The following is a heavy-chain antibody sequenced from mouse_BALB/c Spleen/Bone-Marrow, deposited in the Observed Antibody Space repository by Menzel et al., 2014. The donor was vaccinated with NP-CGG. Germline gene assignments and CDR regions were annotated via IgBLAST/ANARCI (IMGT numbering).Heavy chain of an antibody. J-gene: IGHJ2*01. CDR2: IWSGGGT. D-gene: IGHD1-1*01. V-gene: IGHV2-2*02. Sequence: VKLQESGPGLVQPSQSLSITCTVSGFSLTSYGVHWVRQSPGKGLEWLGAIWSGGGTDYNAAFISRLSISKDNSKNQVFFKMNSLQANGTAIYYCARYGSILDYWGQGTTLTVSS. CDR1: GFSLTSYG. CDR3: ARYGSILDY.